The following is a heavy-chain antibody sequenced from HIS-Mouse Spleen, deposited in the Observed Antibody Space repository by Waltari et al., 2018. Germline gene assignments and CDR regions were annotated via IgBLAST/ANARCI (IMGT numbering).Heavy chain of an antibody. CDR1: GFTFSSYW. V-gene: IGHV3-7*01. J-gene: IGHJ4*02. CDR3: ARVWKGTATPFDY. CDR2: IKQDGSEK. Sequence: EVQLVESGGGLVQPGGSLRLSCAASGFTFSSYWMSWVRQAPGKGLEWVGNIKQDGSEKYYVDSVKGRFTISSDNAKNSLYLQMNSLRAEDTAVYYCARVWKGTATPFDYWGQGTLVTVSS. D-gene: IGHD5-18*01.